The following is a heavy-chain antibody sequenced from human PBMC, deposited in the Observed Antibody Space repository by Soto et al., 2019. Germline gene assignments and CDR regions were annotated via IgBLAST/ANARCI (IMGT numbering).Heavy chain of an antibody. CDR2: FYFSGFT. J-gene: IGHJ6*02. V-gene: IGHV4-61*01. CDR3: SRRRGPGLFYGTDV. Sequence: QVQLRESGPGVVKPSETLSLTCSVSGASVDRDTSYWIWSRQTPGKGLEWIGYFYFSGFTDYNPSLKSRATISVDASRNQFSLKLDPVTAADTAVYYCSRRRGPGLFYGTDVWGQGTTVTVSS. CDR1: GASVDRDTSY.